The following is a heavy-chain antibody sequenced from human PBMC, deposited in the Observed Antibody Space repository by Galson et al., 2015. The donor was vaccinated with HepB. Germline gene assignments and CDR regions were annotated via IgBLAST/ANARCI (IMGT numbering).Heavy chain of an antibody. Sequence: SVKVSCKASGGTFSRYAISWVRQAPGQGLAWMGGIIPIFGTRKYAQKFQGRVTITADESTSTAYMELSSLRSEDTAVYYCARSWLSAHPPHFYYGLDVWGQGTTVTVSS. CDR1: GGTFSRYA. J-gene: IGHJ6*02. CDR3: ARSWLSAHPPHFYYGLDV. CDR2: IIPIFGTR. D-gene: IGHD5-24*01. V-gene: IGHV1-69*13.